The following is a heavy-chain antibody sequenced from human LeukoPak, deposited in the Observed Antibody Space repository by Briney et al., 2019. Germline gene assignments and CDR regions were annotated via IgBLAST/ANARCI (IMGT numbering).Heavy chain of an antibody. V-gene: IGHV3-53*01. CDR2: LYNGGNT. CDR1: GGSISSSTYY. CDR3: ARYDGGSGPFDY. Sequence: ETLSLTCTVSGGSISSSTYYWGWIRQSPGKGLEWVSVLYNGGNTYYADSVKGRFTVSRDNSKNTLYLQMNSLRAEDTAVYYCARYDGGSGPFDYWGQGTLVTVSS. J-gene: IGHJ4*02. D-gene: IGHD3-10*01.